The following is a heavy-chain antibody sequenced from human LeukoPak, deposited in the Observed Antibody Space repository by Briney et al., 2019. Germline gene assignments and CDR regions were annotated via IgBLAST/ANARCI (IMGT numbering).Heavy chain of an antibody. CDR1: GFTFSSYS. CDR2: ISSSSSYI. D-gene: IGHD2-8*01. Sequence: GGSLRLSCAASGFTFSSYSMNWVRQAPGKGLEWVSSISSSSSYIYYADSVKGRFTISRDNSKNTLYLQMNSLRAEDTAVYYCAKEDAIELDFDYWGQGTLVTVSS. V-gene: IGHV3-21*04. J-gene: IGHJ4*02. CDR3: AKEDAIELDFDY.